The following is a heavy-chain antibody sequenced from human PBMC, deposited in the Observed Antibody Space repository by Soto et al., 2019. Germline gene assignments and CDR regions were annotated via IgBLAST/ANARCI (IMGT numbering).Heavy chain of an antibody. D-gene: IGHD2-15*01. Sequence: ASVKVSCKASGYTFSGYAIHWVRQAPGQGLEWMGWIHAGNGNTKYSQSFQGRVTISRDTSATTAYMELNSLRSEDTAVYYCARGVAFLEYWGEGTLITVSS. V-gene: IGHV1-3*01. J-gene: IGHJ4*02. CDR2: IHAGNGNT. CDR1: GYTFSGYA. CDR3: ARGVAFLEY.